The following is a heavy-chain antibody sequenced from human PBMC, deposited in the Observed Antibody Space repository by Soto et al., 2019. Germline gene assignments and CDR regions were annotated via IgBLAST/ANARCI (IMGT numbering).Heavy chain of an antibody. CDR3: ARSAPYYPLDY. V-gene: IGHV3-30-3*01. CDR1: GFTFSHYA. CDR2: ISYDGSNI. J-gene: IGHJ4*02. D-gene: IGHD3-22*01. Sequence: QVQLVESGGGVVQPGRSLRLSCVASGFTFSHYAMHWVRQPPGEGLEWVAVISYDGSNIYYADSVKGRFTNSRDNSKNTLSLQMNSLRAEDTAVYYCARSAPYYPLDYWGQGTLVAVSS.